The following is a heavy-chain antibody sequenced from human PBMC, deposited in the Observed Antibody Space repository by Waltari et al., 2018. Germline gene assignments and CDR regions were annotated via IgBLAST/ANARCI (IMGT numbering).Heavy chain of an antibody. J-gene: IGHJ5*02. V-gene: IGHV4-30-4*01. D-gene: IGHD3-3*01. CDR2: MYYSGIT. Sequence: QLQESGPGPVKPSQTLSLTCTVSGGSITSGKYFWSWIRQPPGKGLEWIGYMYYSGITYYNPSLKSRVSMSVDTSKNQFSLKLTSVTAADTAVYYCARDGVEMGKGVGSWFDPWGQGTLVTVSS. CDR3: ARDGVEMGKGVGSWFDP. CDR1: GGSITSGKYF.